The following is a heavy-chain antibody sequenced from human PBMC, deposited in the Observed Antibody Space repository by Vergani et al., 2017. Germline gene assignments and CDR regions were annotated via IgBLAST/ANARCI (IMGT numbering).Heavy chain of an antibody. CDR1: GGSISSYY. D-gene: IGHD2-15*01. J-gene: IGHJ4*02. CDR2: IYYSGST. CDR3: ANLPGGGY. Sequence: QVQLQESGPGLVKPSETLSLTCTVSGGSISSYYWSWIRQPPGKGLEWIGYIYYSGSTNYNPSLKRRVTISVDTSKNQFSLKLSSVTAADTAVYYCANLPGGGYWGQGTLVTVSS. V-gene: IGHV4-59*01.